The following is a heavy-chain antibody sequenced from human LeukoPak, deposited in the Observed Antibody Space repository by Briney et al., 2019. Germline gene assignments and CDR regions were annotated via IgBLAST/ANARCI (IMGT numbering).Heavy chain of an antibody. V-gene: IGHV6-1*01. J-gene: IGHJ5*02. D-gene: IGHD2-2*01. CDR2: TYYRSTWYN. Sequence: SQTLSLTCAISGDSVSSNSVTWNWIRHSPSRGLEWLGRTYYRSTWYNDYAVSVRGRITVDPDTSKNQFSLHLNSVTPEDTAVYYCARGLTQYDCFDPWGQGILVTVSS. CDR3: ARGLTQYDCFDP. CDR1: GDSVSSNSVT.